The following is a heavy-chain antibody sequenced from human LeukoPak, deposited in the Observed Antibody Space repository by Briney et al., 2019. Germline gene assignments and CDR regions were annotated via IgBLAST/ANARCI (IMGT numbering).Heavy chain of an antibody. Sequence: GGSLRLSCVASGFTFSNCWMHWVRQPPGKGLVWVSRIYVDGRTTNYADSVKGRFTISRDNSEHTMSLQMNTLRAEDTAVYYCARGITAFGVPGATYYFDYWGQGTLVTVSS. J-gene: IGHJ4*02. CDR1: GFTFSNCW. V-gene: IGHV3-74*01. D-gene: IGHD3-3*01. CDR3: ARGITAFGVPGATYYFDY. CDR2: IYVDGRTT.